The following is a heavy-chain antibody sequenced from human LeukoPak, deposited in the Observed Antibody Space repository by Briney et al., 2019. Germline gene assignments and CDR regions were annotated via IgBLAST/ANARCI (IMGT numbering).Heavy chain of an antibody. V-gene: IGHV4-39*01. CDR1: GGSISSSSDY. CDR2: IYYSGST. Sequence: SETLSLTCTVSGGSISSSSDYWGWIRQPPGKGLEWIANIYYSGSTFYNPSLKSRVTISVDTSKNQFSLKLSSVTAADTAVYSCARRTGSSSSRWFDPWGQGTLVTVPS. CDR3: ARRTGSSSSRWFDP. J-gene: IGHJ5*02. D-gene: IGHD6-6*01.